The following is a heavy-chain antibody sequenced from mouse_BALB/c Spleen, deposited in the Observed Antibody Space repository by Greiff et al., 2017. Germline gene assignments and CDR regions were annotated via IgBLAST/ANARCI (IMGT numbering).Heavy chain of an antibody. CDR2: IRLKSNNYAT. Sequence: EVMLVESGGGLVQPGGSMKLSCVASRFTFSNYWMNWVRQSPEKGLEWVAEIRLKSNNYATHFAESVKGRFTISRDDSKSSVYLQMNNLRAEDTGIYYCTRRYDGDWYFDVWGAGTTVTVSS. J-gene: IGHJ1*01. V-gene: IGHV6-6*02. CDR1: RFTFSNYW. D-gene: IGHD2-14*01. CDR3: TRRYDGDWYFDV.